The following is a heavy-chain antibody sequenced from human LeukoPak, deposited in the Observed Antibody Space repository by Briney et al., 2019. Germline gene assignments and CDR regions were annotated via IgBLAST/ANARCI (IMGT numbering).Heavy chain of an antibody. D-gene: IGHD3-9*01. CDR2: INPNSGGT. CDR3: ARDGGDDYDILTGYYVFDY. V-gene: IGHV1-2*02. Sequence: ASVKVSCKASGYTFTGYYMHWVRQAPGQGLEWMVWINPNSGGTNYAQKFQGRVTMTRDTSISTAYMELSRLRSDDTAVYYCARDGGDDYDILTGYYVFDYWGQGTLVTVSS. CDR1: GYTFTGYY. J-gene: IGHJ4*02.